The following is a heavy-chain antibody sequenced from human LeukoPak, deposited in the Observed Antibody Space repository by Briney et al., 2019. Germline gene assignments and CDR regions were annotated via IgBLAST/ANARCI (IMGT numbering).Heavy chain of an antibody. CDR3: AREDSSGYYFDY. CDR1: GYTFTTYG. CDR2: ISPKSGGT. V-gene: IGHV1-2*02. D-gene: IGHD3-22*01. Sequence: ASVKVSFKTSGYTFTTYGISWVRQAPGQGLEWMGWISPKSGGTNYAQKFQGRINMTRDTSISTAYMELSGLRSDDTAVYYCAREDSSGYYFDYWGQGTLVTVSS. J-gene: IGHJ4*02.